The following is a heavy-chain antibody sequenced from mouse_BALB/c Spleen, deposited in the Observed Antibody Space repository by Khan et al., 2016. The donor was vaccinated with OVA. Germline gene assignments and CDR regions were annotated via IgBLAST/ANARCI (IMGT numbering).Heavy chain of an antibody. CDR2: INPSNGGT. J-gene: IGHJ3*01. CDR3: SRSGYGTFAY. CDR1: GYTFTNYY. Sequence: QIQLVQSGAELVKPGASVRLSCKASGYTFTNYYLYWVKQRPGHGLEWIGDINPSNGGTNFNEKFKNKVTLTVDKSSSTAYMQLSSLTSEDSAVYDCSRSGYGTFAYWGQGTLVTVSA. D-gene: IGHD2-1*01. V-gene: IGHV1S81*02.